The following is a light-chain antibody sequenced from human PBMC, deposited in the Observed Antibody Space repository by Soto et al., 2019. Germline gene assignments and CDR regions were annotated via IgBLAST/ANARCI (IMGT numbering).Light chain of an antibody. V-gene: IGKV1-5*01. CDR3: QQYNSYSPT. CDR2: AAS. Sequence: DIQMTQSPSTLSASVGDRVTITCRASQSISSWLAWYQQKPGKAPKLLIYAASSLESGVPSRFSGSGSGTEFTLTISRLQPDDFATYYCQQYNSYSPTLGQGTKVDIK. J-gene: IGKJ1*01. CDR1: QSISSW.